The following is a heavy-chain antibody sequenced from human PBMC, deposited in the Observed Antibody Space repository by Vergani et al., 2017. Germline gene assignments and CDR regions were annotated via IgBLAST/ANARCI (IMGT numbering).Heavy chain of an antibody. CDR3: ARGGPEYSYGLIFLDY. CDR2: ISASNGNT. D-gene: IGHD5-18*01. J-gene: IGHJ4*02. CDR1: GYTFTTYG. V-gene: IGHV1-18*01. Sequence: QVQLVQSGTEVKKPGASVKVSCKASGYTFTTYGISWVRQAPGQGLEWMGWISASNGNTNYAQKLLGRVTMTTDRSTSTAYMELRSLRSDDTAVYYCARGGPEYSYGLIFLDYWGQGTLVTVSS.